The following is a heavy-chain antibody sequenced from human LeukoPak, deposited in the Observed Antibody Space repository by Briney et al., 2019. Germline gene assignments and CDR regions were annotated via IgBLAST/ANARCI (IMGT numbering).Heavy chain of an antibody. Sequence: ASVKVSCKASGYTFTGYYMHWVRQAPGQGLEWMGWINPNSGGTNYAQKFQGRVTRTRDTSISTAYMELSRLRSDDTAVYYCARVTSGTGDYFDYWGQGTLVTVSS. CDR1: GYTFTGYY. V-gene: IGHV1-2*02. CDR3: ARVTSGTGDYFDY. D-gene: IGHD7-27*01. CDR2: INPNSGGT. J-gene: IGHJ4*02.